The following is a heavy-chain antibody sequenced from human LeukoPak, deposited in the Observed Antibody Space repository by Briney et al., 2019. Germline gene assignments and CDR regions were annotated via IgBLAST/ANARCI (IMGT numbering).Heavy chain of an antibody. D-gene: IGHD5-24*01. CDR3: ASRRDGYKVDY. J-gene: IGHJ4*02. CDR1: GGSISSGGYY. V-gene: IGHV4-31*03. Sequence: SETLSLTCTVSGGSISSGGYYWHWIRQHPGKGLEWIGYIYYGGSTYYNPSLKSRVTISVDTSKNQFTLKLSSVTAADTAVYYCASRRDGYKVDYWGQGTLVTVSS. CDR2: IYYGGST.